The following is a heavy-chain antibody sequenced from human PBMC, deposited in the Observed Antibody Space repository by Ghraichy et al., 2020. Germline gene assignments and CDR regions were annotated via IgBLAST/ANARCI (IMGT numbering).Heavy chain of an antibody. J-gene: IGHJ4*02. CDR3: AKDRYCSGGSCYSPLDY. CDR2: ISGSGGST. Sequence: LSLTCAASGFTFSSYAMSWVRQAPGKGLEWVSAISGSGGSTYYADSVKGRFTISRDNSKNTLYLQMNSLRAEDTAVYYCAKDRYCSGGSCYSPLDYWGQGTLVTVSS. D-gene: IGHD2-15*01. V-gene: IGHV3-23*01. CDR1: GFTFSSYA.